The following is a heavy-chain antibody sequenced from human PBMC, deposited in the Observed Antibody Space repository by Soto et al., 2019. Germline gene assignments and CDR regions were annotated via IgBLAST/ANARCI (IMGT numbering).Heavy chain of an antibody. V-gene: IGHV3-23*01. D-gene: IGHD2-8*01. CDR3: AKGADIVLMVYAIAYDY. CDR2: ISGSGGST. CDR1: GFTFSSYA. Sequence: GSLRLSCAASGFTFSSYAMSWVRQAPGKGLEWVSAISGSGGSTYYADSVKGRFTISRDNSKNTPYLQMNSLRAEDTAVYYCAKGADIVLMVYAIAYDYWGQGTLVTVSS. J-gene: IGHJ4*02.